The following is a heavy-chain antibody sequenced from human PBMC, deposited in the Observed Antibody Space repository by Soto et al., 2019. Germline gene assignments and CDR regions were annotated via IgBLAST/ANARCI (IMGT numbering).Heavy chain of an antibody. CDR1: GGSISTSHS. CDR2: IYHSGIT. V-gene: IGHV4-4*02. CDR3: ARAVALPGLYYFDQ. J-gene: IGHJ4*02. D-gene: IGHD1-1*01. Sequence: PSATLSLTCAVSGGSISTSHSWSWVRQPPGKGLEWVGEIYHSGITNYSPSLKSRVSISVDKSKNQFSLKLSSVTAADTAVYFCARAVALPGLYYFDQWGQGTLVTVSS.